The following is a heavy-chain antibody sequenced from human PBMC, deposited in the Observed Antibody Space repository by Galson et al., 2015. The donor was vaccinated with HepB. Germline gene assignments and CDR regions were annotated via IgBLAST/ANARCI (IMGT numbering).Heavy chain of an antibody. CDR3: VRDHSHAFDI. J-gene: IGHJ3*02. CDR1: GFTFSAYS. Sequence: LILSCAASGFTFSAYSMNWVRQAPGKGLELVSYLGPSSTTIYYADSVKGRFTISRDNARNSLYLQMNSLRVEDTAVYYCVRDHSHAFDIWGQGTMVTVSS. CDR2: LGPSSTTI. D-gene: IGHD1-26*01. V-gene: IGHV3-48*01.